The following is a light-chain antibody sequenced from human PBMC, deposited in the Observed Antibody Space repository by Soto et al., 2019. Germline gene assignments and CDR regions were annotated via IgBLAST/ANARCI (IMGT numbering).Light chain of an antibody. Sequence: DIQMTQSPSSLSASVGDRVTITCQASQDISNYLGWYRQKPGKAPKLLIYDASNLETGAPSRFSGSGSGTDFTFTISSLQPEDIATYYCQQYDNLPLTFGGGTKVEIK. CDR1: QDISNY. J-gene: IGKJ4*01. CDR3: QQYDNLPLT. V-gene: IGKV1-33*01. CDR2: DAS.